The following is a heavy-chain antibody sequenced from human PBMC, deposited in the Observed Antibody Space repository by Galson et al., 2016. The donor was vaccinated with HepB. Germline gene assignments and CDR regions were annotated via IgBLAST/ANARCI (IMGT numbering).Heavy chain of an antibody. CDR3: ARAAHSSGYCDVFDI. J-gene: IGHJ3*02. D-gene: IGHD3-22*01. CDR2: IWHDGSNK. V-gene: IGHV3-33*01. Sequence: SPRLSCAASGFTFSTYGMHWVRQAPGKGLEWVAVIWHDGSNKYYADSVKGRFTISRDNSKNTLYLQMNGLRAEDTAVYYCARAAHSSGYCDVFDIWGQGTMVIVSS. CDR1: GFTFSTYG.